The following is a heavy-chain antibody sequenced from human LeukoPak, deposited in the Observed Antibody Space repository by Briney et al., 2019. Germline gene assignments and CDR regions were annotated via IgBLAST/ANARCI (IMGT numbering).Heavy chain of an antibody. CDR3: ARVSTMTTFYYYYGMDV. J-gene: IGHJ6*02. Sequence: GGSLRLSCAASGFTFSSYAMHWVRQAPGKGLEWVAVISYDGSNKYYADSVKGRFTISRDNSKNTLYLQMNSLRAEDTAVYYCARVSTMTTFYYYYGMDVWGQGTTVTVSS. D-gene: IGHD4-17*01. V-gene: IGHV3-30-3*01. CDR1: GFTFSSYA. CDR2: ISYDGSNK.